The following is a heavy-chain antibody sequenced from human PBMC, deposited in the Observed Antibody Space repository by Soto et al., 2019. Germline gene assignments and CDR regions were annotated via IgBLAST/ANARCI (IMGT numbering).Heavy chain of an antibody. V-gene: IGHV4-34*01. Sequence: SETLSLTCAVYGGSFSGYYWSWIRQPPGKGLEWIGEINHSGSTNYNPSLKSRVTISVDTSKNQFSLKLSSVTAADTAVYYCARKYPYYYYYMDVWGKGTTVTVS. CDR3: ARKYPYYYYYMDV. CDR1: GGSFSGYY. CDR2: INHSGST. D-gene: IGHD2-2*02. J-gene: IGHJ6*03.